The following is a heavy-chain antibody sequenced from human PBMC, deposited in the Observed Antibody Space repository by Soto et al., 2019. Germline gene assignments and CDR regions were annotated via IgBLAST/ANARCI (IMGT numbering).Heavy chain of an antibody. CDR3: ARGLAGDWGAFDI. V-gene: IGHV3-53*04. CDR2: IYSGGNT. J-gene: IGHJ3*02. D-gene: IGHD7-27*01. CDR1: GFTVSSNY. Sequence: GGSLRLSCAASGFTVSSNYMSWVRQAPGKGLEWVSVIYSGGNTYYADSEKGRFTIARHNSKNTLYLQMNSLRAEDTAVYYGARGLAGDWGAFDIWGQGTMVTVSS.